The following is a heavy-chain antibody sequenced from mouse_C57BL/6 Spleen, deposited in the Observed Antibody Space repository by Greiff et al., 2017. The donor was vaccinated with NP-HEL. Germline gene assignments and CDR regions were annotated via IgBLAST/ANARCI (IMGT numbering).Heavy chain of an antibody. D-gene: IGHD3-2*02. J-gene: IGHJ4*01. CDR3: ALIRDAMDY. V-gene: IGHV1-69*01. Sequence: QVQLKQPGAELVMPGASVKLSCKASGYTFTSYWMHWVKQRPGQGLEWIGEIDPSDSYTNYNQKFKGKSTLTVDKSSSTAYMQLSSLTSEDSAVYYCALIRDAMDYWGQGTSVTVSS. CDR2: IDPSDSYT. CDR1: GYTFTSYW.